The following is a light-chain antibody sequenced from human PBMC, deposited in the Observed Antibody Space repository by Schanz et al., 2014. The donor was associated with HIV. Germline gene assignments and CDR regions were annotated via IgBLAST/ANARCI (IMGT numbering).Light chain of an antibody. CDR3: QSYDTSLSVWV. V-gene: IGLV2-14*03. Sequence: QSALTQPASVSGSPGQSITISCTGTSSDVGAYKYVSWYQQHPGKAPKLMIYDVNNRPSGVSNRFSGSKSGNTASLAITGLQADDEADYYCQSYDTSLSVWVFGGGTKLTVL. CDR2: DVN. J-gene: IGLJ3*02. CDR1: SSDVGAYKY.